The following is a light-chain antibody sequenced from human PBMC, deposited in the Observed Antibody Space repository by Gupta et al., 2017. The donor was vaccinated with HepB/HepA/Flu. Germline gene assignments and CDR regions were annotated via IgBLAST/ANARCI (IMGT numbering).Light chain of an antibody. Sequence: YVLTQPPSVSVAPGKTATITCEGNSIGTKSVHWYQQKPGQAPVLVVYDDSDRPSGIPERFSGSNSGNTATLTISGVEAGDEADDYCQVWDSRSDGVFGGGTKVTGL. CDR1: SIGTKS. CDR2: DDS. CDR3: QVWDSRSDGV. V-gene: IGLV3-21*03. J-gene: IGLJ2*01.